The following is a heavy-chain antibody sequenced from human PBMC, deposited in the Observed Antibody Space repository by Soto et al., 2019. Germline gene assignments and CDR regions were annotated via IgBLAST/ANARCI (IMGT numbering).Heavy chain of an antibody. J-gene: IGHJ5*02. CDR3: ARTVGWLDP. D-gene: IGHD2-15*01. CDR2: TYYRSKWYK. V-gene: IGHV6-1*01. Sequence: SQTLSLPCAISGDSVSSDSAAWNWIRQSPSRGLEWLGRTYYRSKWYKEYAPSVKSRITVNPDTSKNQFSLQLNSVSPEDTAVYYCARTVGWLDPWGQGTLVTVSS. CDR1: GDSVSSDSAA.